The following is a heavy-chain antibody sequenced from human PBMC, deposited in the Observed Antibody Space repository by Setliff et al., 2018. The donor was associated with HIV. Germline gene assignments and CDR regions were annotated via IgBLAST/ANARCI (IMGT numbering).Heavy chain of an antibody. CDR3: ARSSSNYYFDY. CDR2: VSSRGDT. J-gene: IGHJ4*02. V-gene: IGHV4-4*07. CDR1: DSGTYY. Sequence: PSETLSLTCTVSDSGTYYWSWIRQPAGKGLEWIGRVSSRGDTNYNPSLKSRVTMSVDTSKNQFSLKLSSVTAADTAVYYCARSSSNYYFDYWGQGTLVTVSS. D-gene: IGHD6-6*01.